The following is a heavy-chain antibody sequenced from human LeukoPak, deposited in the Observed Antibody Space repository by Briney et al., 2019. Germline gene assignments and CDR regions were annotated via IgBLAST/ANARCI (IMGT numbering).Heavy chain of an antibody. CDR1: GFTFSSYG. Sequence: GGSLRLSCAASGFTFSSYGMHWVRQAPGKGLEWVAFIRYDGSNKYYADSVKGRFTISRDNSKNTLYLQMNSLRAEDTAVYYCARDPGVYCSSTSCPTHYYYMDVWGKGTTVTVSS. CDR3: ARDPGVYCSSTSCPTHYYYMDV. V-gene: IGHV3-30*02. CDR2: IRYDGSNK. J-gene: IGHJ6*03. D-gene: IGHD2-2*01.